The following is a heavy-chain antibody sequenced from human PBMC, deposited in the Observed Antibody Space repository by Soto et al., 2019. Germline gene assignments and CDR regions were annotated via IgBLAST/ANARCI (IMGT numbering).Heavy chain of an antibody. CDR3: ARSPSRAPAPDGDWFAP. D-gene: IGHD2-2*01. CDR2: IYSTGIT. CDR1: GFSFSSGGYY. V-gene: IGHV4-31*03. J-gene: IGHJ5*02. Sequence: TLSLSCPVSGFSFSSGGYYWNWIGQQPGQGLEWMRYIYSTGITYYSPPLKSRLTVSVDTSENLFSLRLSSVTAADAAVYYCARSPSRAPAPDGDWFAPWGQGTQVTGS.